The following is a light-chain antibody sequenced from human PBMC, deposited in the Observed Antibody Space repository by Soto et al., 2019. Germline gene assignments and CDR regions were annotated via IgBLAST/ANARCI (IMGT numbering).Light chain of an antibody. CDR1: QSVSSK. CDR3: HQYNNWPPT. CDR2: GAS. J-gene: IGKJ1*01. Sequence: DIVLTQSPVTLSLSPGERATLSCRASQSVSSKLAWYQQKPGQAPRLLIYGASTRATGIPARFSGSGSGTEFTLTISSLRSEDFAVYYCHQYNNWPPTFGQGTKVDIK. V-gene: IGKV3-15*01.